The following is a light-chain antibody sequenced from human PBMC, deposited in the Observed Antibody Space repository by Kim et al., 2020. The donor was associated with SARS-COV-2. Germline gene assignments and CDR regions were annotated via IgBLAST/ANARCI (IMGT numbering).Light chain of an antibody. J-gene: IGKJ2*01. Sequence: SAYVGDRVTITCRASQSIKRYLNWYQQKPGKAPNLLIYVASSLQSGVPSSFSGSGSGTDFTLTISSLQPEDSATYYCQQSYSAPYTFGQGTKLE. CDR1: QSIKRY. V-gene: IGKV1-39*01. CDR3: QQSYSAPYT. CDR2: VAS.